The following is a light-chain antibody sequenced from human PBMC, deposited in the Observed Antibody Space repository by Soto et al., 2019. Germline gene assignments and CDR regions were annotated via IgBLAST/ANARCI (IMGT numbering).Light chain of an antibody. CDR1: SSDVGGYNY. CDR3: QSYDGTLTGVI. J-gene: IGLJ2*01. CDR2: EVS. Sequence: QSVLTQPASVSGSPGQSITISCTGTSSDVGGYNYVSWYQQHPGKAPKLMIYEVSNRPSGVPDRFSGSKSGTSGSLAITGLQAEDEADYFCQSYDGTLTGVIFGGGTKLTVL. V-gene: IGLV2-14*01.